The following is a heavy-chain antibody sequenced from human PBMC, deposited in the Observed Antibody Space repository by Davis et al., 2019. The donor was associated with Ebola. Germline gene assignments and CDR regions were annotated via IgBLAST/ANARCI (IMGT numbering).Heavy chain of an antibody. CDR2: ILPILGAT. CDR3: ARGILAEGLDS. CDR1: AGTFSSYA. J-gene: IGHJ4*02. Sequence: SVKVSCKASAGTFSSYAISWVRQAPGQRLEWMGRILPILGATNYAQNFQGRVTITADKSTSTVYMELSSLRSEDTAVYYCARGILAEGLDSWGQGTLVTVSS. D-gene: IGHD5-18*01. V-gene: IGHV1-69*04.